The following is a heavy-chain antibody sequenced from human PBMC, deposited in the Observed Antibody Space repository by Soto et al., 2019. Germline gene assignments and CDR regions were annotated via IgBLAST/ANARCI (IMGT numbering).Heavy chain of an antibody. CDR3: AIDIPYYYDSSGYYDY. CDR1: GGTFSSYA. Sequence: QVQLVQSGAEVKKPGSSVKVSCKASGGTFSSYAISWVRQAPGQGLEWMGGINPIFGTANYAQKFQGRVTITADESTRTDDMELSSLRSEDTAVYYCAIDIPYYYDSSGYYDYWGQGTLVTVSS. J-gene: IGHJ4*02. V-gene: IGHV1-69*12. CDR2: INPIFGTA. D-gene: IGHD3-22*01.